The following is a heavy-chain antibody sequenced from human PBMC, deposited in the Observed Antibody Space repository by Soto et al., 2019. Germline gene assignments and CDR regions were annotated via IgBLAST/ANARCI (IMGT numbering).Heavy chain of an antibody. CDR1: IDSISGYY. J-gene: IGHJ4*02. D-gene: IGHD6-13*01. V-gene: IGHV4-59*01. CDR3: ARVGSSRWHSMHY. Sequence: PSETLSLTCIVSIDSISGYYWTWIRQPPGKGLEWIGSIYYSGSTNYNPSLKSRVTISVDTSKNQFSLKLFSVTAADTAVYYCARVGSSRWHSMHYWGQGTLVTVSS. CDR2: IYYSGST.